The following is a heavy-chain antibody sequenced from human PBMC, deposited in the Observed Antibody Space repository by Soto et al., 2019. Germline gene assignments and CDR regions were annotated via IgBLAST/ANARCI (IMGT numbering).Heavy chain of an antibody. D-gene: IGHD3-16*01. CDR2: NYYTGNT. CDR3: VRHGGVATFDF. J-gene: IGHJ4*02. CDR1: GGSLSGYY. V-gene: IGHV4-59*08. Sequence: QVQLQESGPGLVRPSETLSLTCTVSGGSLSGYYWSWIRQAPGKGLEWMGYNYYTGNTNYRPSLPSRLTISLDTSRGQFPLRLKSMTVADTGVYFCVRHGGVATFDFWGQGTLVIVSS.